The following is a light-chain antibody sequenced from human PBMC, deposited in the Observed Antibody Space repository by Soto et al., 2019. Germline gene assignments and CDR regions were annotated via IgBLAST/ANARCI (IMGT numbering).Light chain of an antibody. J-gene: IGKJ1*01. Sequence: AIQVTQSPTSLSASVGDRVTITCRSSQDIRNYLGWYQQKPGKAPQLLIYGASSLQRGVSSRFSGSGFGTDFTLTIRSLQPEDSATYYCLQDRSHFWTSGQGTKVDIK. V-gene: IGKV1-6*01. CDR1: QDIRNY. CDR2: GAS. CDR3: LQDRSHFWT.